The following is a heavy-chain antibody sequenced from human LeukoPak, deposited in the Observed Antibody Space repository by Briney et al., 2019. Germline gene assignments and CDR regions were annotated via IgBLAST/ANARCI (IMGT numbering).Heavy chain of an antibody. CDR3: AKEARLTSHYMDV. Sequence: GGSLSLSCAASGFTFSSYGMSWVRQAPGKGLEWVSAISGSGGSTYYADSVKGRFTISRDHSKNTLYLQMNSLRAEETAVYYCAKEARLTSHYMDVWGKGTTVTISS. CDR1: GFTFSSYG. CDR2: ISGSGGST. J-gene: IGHJ6*03. V-gene: IGHV3-23*01. D-gene: IGHD2-21*02.